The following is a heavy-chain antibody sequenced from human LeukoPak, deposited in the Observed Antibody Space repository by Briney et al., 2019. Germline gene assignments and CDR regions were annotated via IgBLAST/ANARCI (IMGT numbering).Heavy chain of an antibody. Sequence: GGSLRLSCAASGFTFSSYWMHWVRQAPGKGLVWVSRINSDGSSTSYADSVEGRFTISRDNAKNTLYLQMNSLRAEDTAVYYCARESSITMELWYFDYWGQGTLVTVSS. CDR1: GFTFSSYW. CDR3: ARESSITMELWYFDY. V-gene: IGHV3-74*01. D-gene: IGHD3-10*01. J-gene: IGHJ4*02. CDR2: INSDGSST.